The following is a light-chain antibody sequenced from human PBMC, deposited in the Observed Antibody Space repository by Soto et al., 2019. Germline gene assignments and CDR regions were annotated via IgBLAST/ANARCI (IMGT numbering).Light chain of an antibody. J-gene: IGLJ1*01. CDR3: AAWDDSLNGGYV. CDR1: SSNIGSNT. CDR2: SNN. Sequence: QSALTQPPSASWTPGQRVTISCSGSSSNIGSNTVNWYQQLPGTAPKLLIYSNNQRPSGVPDRFSGSKSGTSASLAISGLQSEDEADYYCAAWDDSLNGGYVFGTGTKAPS. V-gene: IGLV1-44*01.